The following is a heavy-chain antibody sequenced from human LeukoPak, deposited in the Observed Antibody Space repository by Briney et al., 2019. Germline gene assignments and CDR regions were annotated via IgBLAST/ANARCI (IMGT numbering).Heavy chain of an antibody. CDR2: ISDRGGTT. Sequence: GGSLRLSCVASGFTFNRYAMSWVRQAPGEGLEWVAGISDRGGTTYYTDSVKGRFSISRDNSKNMLYLQMNSLRGEDTAIYYCAKDRTIRVPDHWGQGTLVTVSS. V-gene: IGHV3-23*01. CDR3: AKDRTIRVPDH. CDR1: GFTFNRYA. J-gene: IGHJ4*02. D-gene: IGHD2-2*02.